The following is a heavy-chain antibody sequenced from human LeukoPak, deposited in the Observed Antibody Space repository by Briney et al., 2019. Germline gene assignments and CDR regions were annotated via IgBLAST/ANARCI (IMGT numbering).Heavy chain of an antibody. J-gene: IGHJ3*02. CDR3: AKGDNSAFDI. Sequence: AGGSLRLSCAASGFTFSNYGMHWVRQAPGKGLEWVAVVSYDASNKYYADSVKGRFTISRDNSKNTLYLQMNSLRAEDMAVYYCAKGDNSAFDIWGQGTMVTVSS. CDR1: GFTFSNYG. CDR2: VSYDASNK. D-gene: IGHD3-22*01. V-gene: IGHV3-30*18.